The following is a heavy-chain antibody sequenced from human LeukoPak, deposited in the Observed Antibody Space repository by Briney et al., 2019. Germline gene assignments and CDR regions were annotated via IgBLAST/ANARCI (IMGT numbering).Heavy chain of an antibody. CDR2: INHNGNVN. CDR3: ARGGGLDV. Sequence: GGSLRLSCAASGFALSSHWMTWVRQVPGKGLEWVASINHNGNVNYYVDSVKGRFTISRDNAKNSLYLQMSNLRAEDTAVYFCARGGGLDVWGQGATVTVSS. J-gene: IGHJ6*02. V-gene: IGHV3-7*03. D-gene: IGHD3-16*01. CDR1: GFALSSHW.